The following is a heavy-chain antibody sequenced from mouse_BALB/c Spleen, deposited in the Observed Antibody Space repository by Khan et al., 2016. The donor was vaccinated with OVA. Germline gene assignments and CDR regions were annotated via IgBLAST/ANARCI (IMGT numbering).Heavy chain of an antibody. J-gene: IGHJ2*01. Sequence: QVQLQQSGAELVKAGASVKMSCKASGYTFTSYWMHWVKQRLGQGLEWFAETNPTNGRTYYNEKFKSKATLTVDKSSSTAYMLLSGPTFEDSAVYYCARMKKIVATCFDYWGQGTTLTVSS. CDR2: TNPTNGRT. D-gene: IGHD1-1*01. CDR3: ARMKKIVATCFDY. V-gene: IGHV1S81*02. CDR1: GYTFTSYW.